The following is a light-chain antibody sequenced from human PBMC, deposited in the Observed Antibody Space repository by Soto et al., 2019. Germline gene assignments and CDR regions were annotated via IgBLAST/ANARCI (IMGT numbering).Light chain of an antibody. CDR1: QSISSY. CDR3: RQSYNTPRT. Sequence: RASQSISSYFNCYHQKPGSAPTLLIYAASSLQGGVRSRLSGSGVWGDGILAIISLQPEDVVTYYCRQSYNTPRTFGGGTKVDIK. J-gene: IGKJ4*01. CDR2: AAS. V-gene: IGKV1-39*01.